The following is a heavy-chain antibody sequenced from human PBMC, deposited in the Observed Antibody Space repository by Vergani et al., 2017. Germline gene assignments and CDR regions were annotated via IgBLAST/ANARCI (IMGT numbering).Heavy chain of an antibody. CDR2: ISGSGGST. CDR3: AKVGGGYSNYDY. J-gene: IGHJ4*02. D-gene: IGHD4-11*01. Sequence: EVQLLESGGGLVQPGGSLRLSCAASGFTFSSYAMSWVRQAPGKGLEWVSAISGSGGSTYYADSVKGRFTISRDNSKNTQYLQMNSLRAEDTAVYYCAKVGGGYSNYDYWGQGTLVTVSS. CDR1: GFTFSSYA. V-gene: IGHV3-23*01.